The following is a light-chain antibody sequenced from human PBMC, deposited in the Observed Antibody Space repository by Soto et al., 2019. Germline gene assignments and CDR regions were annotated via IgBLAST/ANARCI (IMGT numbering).Light chain of an antibody. CDR2: GAS. V-gene: IGKV3-20*01. Sequence: MVLTQSPGTLSLYPGERATLSCRASQSVSSSYLAWYQQKPGQAPRLLIYGASSRATGIPDRFSGSGSGTDFTLTISRLEPEDFAVYYCQQYGSSRGTFGGGTKVDIK. J-gene: IGKJ4*01. CDR3: QQYGSSRGT. CDR1: QSVSSSY.